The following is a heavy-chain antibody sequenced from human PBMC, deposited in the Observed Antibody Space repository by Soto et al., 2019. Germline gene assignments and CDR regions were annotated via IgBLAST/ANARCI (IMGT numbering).Heavy chain of an antibody. Sequence: EVQLVESGGGLVQPGGSLRLPCAASGFTFSTYWMTWVHQPPGKGLEWVASINQDGSERYYVDSVRGRFTISRDNAKNSLHLQMNSLRAEDTAVYYCVCGGNFFVYWGQGTLVTVSP. CDR2: INQDGSER. V-gene: IGHV3-7*01. D-gene: IGHD3-16*01. CDR1: GFTFSTYW. CDR3: VCGGNFFVY. J-gene: IGHJ4*02.